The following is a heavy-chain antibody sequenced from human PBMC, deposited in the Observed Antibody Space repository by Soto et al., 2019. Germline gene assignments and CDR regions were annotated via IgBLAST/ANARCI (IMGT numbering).Heavy chain of an antibody. CDR1: GYTFTDSF. J-gene: IGHJ4*02. CDR2: INPNNGRT. CDR3: AREDADRGPFDF. V-gene: IGHV1-2*02. Sequence: GASVKVSCKASGYTFTDSFIHWVRQAPGQGLEWMGWINPNNGRTTLAPKFQGRVTLIRDTSINTAYMDMSGLSSDDTAVYYCAREDADRGPFDFWGQGTLVTVSS.